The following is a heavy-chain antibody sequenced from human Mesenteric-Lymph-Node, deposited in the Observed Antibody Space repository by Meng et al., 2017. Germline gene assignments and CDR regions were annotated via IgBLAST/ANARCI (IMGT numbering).Heavy chain of an antibody. CDR2: IYYTGST. D-gene: IGHD3-9*01. J-gene: IGHJ4*02. CDR3: ASRLVGLRTYYFDN. Sequence: QVHVKESGPGLVKPSGTLSLTCAVSGDSIRSSKWWNWLRQPPGKGLEWIGYIYYTGSTFYNPSLKSRVTISVDTSKNQFSLKLISATAADTAVYYCASRLVGLRTYYFDNWGQGTLVTVSS. CDR1: GDSIRSSKW. V-gene: IGHV4-4*02.